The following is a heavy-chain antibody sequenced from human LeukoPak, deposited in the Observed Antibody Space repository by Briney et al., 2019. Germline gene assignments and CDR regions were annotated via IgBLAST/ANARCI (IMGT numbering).Heavy chain of an antibody. CDR1: GASISSRNW. D-gene: IGHD4-17*01. J-gene: IGHJ3*02. V-gene: IGHV4-4*02. CDR2: IYHSGTT. CDR3: ARGGADYGALDI. Sequence: PSGTLSLTCSVSGASISSRNWWSWVRQPPGKGLEWIGEIYHSGTTNYNPSLRSRVTMSVDKSKNQFSLRLNSVTAADTAVYYCARGGADYGALDIWGQGTMVTVSS.